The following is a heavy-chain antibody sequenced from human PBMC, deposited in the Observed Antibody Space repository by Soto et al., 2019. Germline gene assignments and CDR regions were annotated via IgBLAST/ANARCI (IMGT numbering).Heavy chain of an antibody. Sequence: GESLKISCKGSGYSFTSYWISWVRQMPGKGLEWMGRIDPSDSYTNYSPSFQGHVTISADKSISTAYLQWSSLKASDTAMYYCAGQYYYDSSGYYNLDYYYYYGMDVWGQGTTVTVSS. D-gene: IGHD3-22*01. J-gene: IGHJ6*02. CDR3: AGQYYYDSSGYYNLDYYYYYGMDV. V-gene: IGHV5-10-1*01. CDR2: IDPSDSYT. CDR1: GYSFTSYW.